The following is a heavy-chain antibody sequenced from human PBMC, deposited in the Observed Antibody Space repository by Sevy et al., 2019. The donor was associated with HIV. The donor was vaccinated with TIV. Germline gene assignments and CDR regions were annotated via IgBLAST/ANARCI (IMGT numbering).Heavy chain of an antibody. Sequence: ASVKVSCKASGYTITGYYMHWVRQAPGQGLEWMGWINPNSGGTNYAQKFQGRVTMTRDTSISTAYMELSRLRSDDTAVYYCARQRVTHYYDSSGRRDAFDIWGQGTMVTVSS. J-gene: IGHJ3*02. CDR1: GYTITGYY. V-gene: IGHV1-2*02. D-gene: IGHD3-22*01. CDR3: ARQRVTHYYDSSGRRDAFDI. CDR2: INPNSGGT.